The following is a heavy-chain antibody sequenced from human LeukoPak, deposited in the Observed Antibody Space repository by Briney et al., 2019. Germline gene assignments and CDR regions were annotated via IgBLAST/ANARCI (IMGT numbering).Heavy chain of an antibody. D-gene: IGHD2-8*01. CDR2: ISLTGFT. Sequence: PSETLSLTCGASGGSITTTNWWSWVRQPPGQGLEWIGEISLTGFTNYNPSLDSRVTMSLDQPKNQLSLNLSSVTAADTAIYYCSRENGAFSPFGFWGQGTPVTVPS. J-gene: IGHJ4*02. V-gene: IGHV4-4*02. CDR3: SRENGAFSPFGF. CDR1: GGSITTTNW.